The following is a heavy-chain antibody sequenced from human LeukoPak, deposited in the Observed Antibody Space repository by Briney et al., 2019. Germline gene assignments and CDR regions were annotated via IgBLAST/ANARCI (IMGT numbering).Heavy chain of an antibody. CDR2: IYFTGST. V-gene: IGHV4-59*08. CDR1: GGSISTYY. J-gene: IGHJ3*02. Sequence: PSETLSLTCTVSGGSISTYYWSWIRQPPGRGLEWIGYIYFTGSTNYNPSLQSRVTISVDTSKNRFSLKLTSVTAADTAVYYCARHCASGTCAFDIWGQGTMVTVSS. CDR3: ARHCASGTCAFDI. D-gene: IGHD6-13*01.